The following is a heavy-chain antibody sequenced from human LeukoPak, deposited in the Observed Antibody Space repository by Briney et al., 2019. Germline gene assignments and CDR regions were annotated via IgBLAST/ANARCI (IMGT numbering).Heavy chain of an antibody. Sequence: ASVTASCMASGYTFTSYDINWVRQAAGQGLEWMGWTNPNSGNAAYAQKFQGRVTMTSNTSRTTAYMELSSLRSEDTAVYYCARGHSSAYDACDNWGQGTLVTVSS. D-gene: IGHD5-12*01. CDR1: GYTFTSYD. CDR3: ARGHSSAYDACDN. V-gene: IGHV1-8*01. CDR2: TNPNSGNA. J-gene: IGHJ4*02.